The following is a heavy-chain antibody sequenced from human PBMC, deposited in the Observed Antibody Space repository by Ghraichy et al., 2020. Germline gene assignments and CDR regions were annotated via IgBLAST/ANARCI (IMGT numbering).Heavy chain of an antibody. D-gene: IGHD3-16*01. V-gene: IGHV3-23*01. J-gene: IGHJ4*02. CDR2: ISDSGNA. Sequence: GGSLRLSCAGSGFTFSSYVMRWVRQAPGKGLEWVSSISDSGNAYYTDSVKGRFTVSRDNSKNTVYLQMNSLRAEDTAVYYCARGVPYYFDYWGQGTLVTVSS. CDR1: GFTFSSYV. CDR3: ARGVPYYFDY.